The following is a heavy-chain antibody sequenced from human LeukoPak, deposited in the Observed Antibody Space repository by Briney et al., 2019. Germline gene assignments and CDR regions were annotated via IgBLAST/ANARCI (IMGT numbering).Heavy chain of an antibody. CDR3: ARGYLSAAFDI. Sequence: PGGSLRLSCAASGFTFSSCAMHRVRQAPGKGLEWVAVISYDGSNKYYADSVKGRFTISRDNSKNTLYLQMNSLRAEDTAVYYCARGYLSAAFDIWGQGTMATVSS. V-gene: IGHV3-30-3*01. D-gene: IGHD2-2*02. CDR1: GFTFSSCA. CDR2: ISYDGSNK. J-gene: IGHJ3*02.